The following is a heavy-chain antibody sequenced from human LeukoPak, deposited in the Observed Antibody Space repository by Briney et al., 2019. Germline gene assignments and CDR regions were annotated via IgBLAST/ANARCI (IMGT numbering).Heavy chain of an antibody. CDR3: AKGGRPYCSGKAYFDY. D-gene: IGHD3-10*02. CDR2: ILFDGSNK. Sequence: GGSLRLSCAASGFSFSDSGMHWVRQAPGKGLEWVTFILFDGSNKYYADSVKGRFTISRDNSKNTLYLQMNSLRAEDTAVYYCAKGGRPYCSGKAYFDYWGQGTLVTVSS. V-gene: IGHV3-30*02. J-gene: IGHJ4*02. CDR1: GFSFSDSG.